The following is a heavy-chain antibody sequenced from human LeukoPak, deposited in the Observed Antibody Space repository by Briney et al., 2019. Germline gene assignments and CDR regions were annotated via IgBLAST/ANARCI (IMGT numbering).Heavy chain of an antibody. V-gene: IGHV3-23*01. CDR1: GVTFSSYA. CDR2: VSGSGVST. Sequence: GGSLRLSCAASGVTFSSYAMNWVRQAPGKGLEWVASVSGSGVSTYYADSVKGRFTISRDNSRNTLYLQMNSLRAEDTAAYYCTKDRGSYGSGSLLFDYWGQGTLVTVSS. J-gene: IGHJ4*02. D-gene: IGHD3-10*01. CDR3: TKDRGSYGSGSLLFDY.